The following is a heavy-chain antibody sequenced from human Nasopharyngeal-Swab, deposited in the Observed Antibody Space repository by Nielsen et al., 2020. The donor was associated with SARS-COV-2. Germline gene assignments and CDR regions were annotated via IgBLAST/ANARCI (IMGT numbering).Heavy chain of an antibody. Sequence: PGKGLEWIGDIYYSGSANYNPSLKSRVTRSVDTSKTKFSLKLRSVTAADTAVYYCARQIYDFWSGYGLVYYYYMDVWGKGTTVTVSS. CDR3: ARQIYDFWSGYGLVYYYYMDV. J-gene: IGHJ6*03. V-gene: IGHV4-59*08. D-gene: IGHD3-3*01. CDR2: IYYSGSA.